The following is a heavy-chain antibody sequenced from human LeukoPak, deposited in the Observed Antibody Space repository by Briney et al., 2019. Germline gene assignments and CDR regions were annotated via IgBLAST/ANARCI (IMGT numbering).Heavy chain of an antibody. V-gene: IGHV4-34*01. CDR2: INHSGST. Sequence: SETLSLTCAVYAGSFSDYYWNWIRQPPGKGLEWIGEINHSGSTNYNPSLKSRVTISVDTSNNQFSLRLSSVTAADTAVYYCTRVRYYSGSGSPYWYFDLWGRGTLVTVSS. CDR3: TRVRYYSGSGSPYWYFDL. CDR1: AGSFSDYY. D-gene: IGHD3-10*01. J-gene: IGHJ2*01.